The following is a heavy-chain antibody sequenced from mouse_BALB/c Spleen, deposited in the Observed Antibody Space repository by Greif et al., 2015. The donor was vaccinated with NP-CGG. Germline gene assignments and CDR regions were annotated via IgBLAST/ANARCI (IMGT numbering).Heavy chain of an antibody. V-gene: IGHV1-9*01. CDR3: ARWRGNYWYFDV. CDR2: ILPGSGST. J-gene: IGHJ1*01. Sequence: VQLQQSGAELMKPGASVKISCKATGYTFSSYWMEWVKQRPGHGLEWIGEILPGSGSTNYNEKFKGKATFTADTSSNTAYMQLSSLTSEDSAVYYCARWRGNYWYFDVWGAGTTVTVSS. CDR1: GYTFSSYW. D-gene: IGHD2-1*01.